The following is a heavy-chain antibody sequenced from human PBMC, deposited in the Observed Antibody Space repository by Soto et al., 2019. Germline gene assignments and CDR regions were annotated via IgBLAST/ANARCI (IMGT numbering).Heavy chain of an antibody. CDR2: IRSKAYGGTT. D-gene: IGHD3-10*01. Sequence: PGGSLRLSCTASGFTFGDYAMSWFRQAPGKGLEWVGFIRSKAYGGTTEYAASVKGRFTISRDDSKSIAYLQMNSLKTEDTAVYYCTRDRVRAWGYYYYYGMDVWGQGTTVTVSS. CDR1: GFTFGDYA. CDR3: TRDRVRAWGYYYYYGMDV. V-gene: IGHV3-49*03. J-gene: IGHJ6*02.